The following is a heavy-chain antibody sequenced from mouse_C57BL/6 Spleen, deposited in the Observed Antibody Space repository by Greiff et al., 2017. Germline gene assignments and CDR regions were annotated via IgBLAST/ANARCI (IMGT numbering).Heavy chain of an antibody. V-gene: IGHV14-1*01. CDR1: GFNIKDYY. D-gene: IGHD3-2*02. Sequence: EVQLQESGAELVRPGASVKLSCTASGFNIKDYYMPWVKPRPEPGLEWIGRVDPEDGDTEYAPKFQGKATMTADTSSNTAYLQLSSLTSEDTAVYYCTTTTAQATGDYWGQGTTLTVSS. CDR2: VDPEDGDT. CDR3: TTTTAQATGDY. J-gene: IGHJ2*01.